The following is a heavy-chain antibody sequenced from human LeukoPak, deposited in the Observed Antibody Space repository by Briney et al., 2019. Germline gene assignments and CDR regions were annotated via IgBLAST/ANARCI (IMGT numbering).Heavy chain of an antibody. V-gene: IGHV4-59*01. D-gene: IGHD3-9*01. Sequence: PSETLSLTCTVSGGSISSYYWSWIRQPPGKGLEWIGSLFYSGNTNYNPSLKSRVTISLDTSKNQFSLKLSSVTAADTAVYYCARVKYDILTGFLFDYWGQGTLVTVSS. CDR1: GGSISSYY. CDR3: ARVKYDILTGFLFDY. CDR2: LFYSGNT. J-gene: IGHJ4*02.